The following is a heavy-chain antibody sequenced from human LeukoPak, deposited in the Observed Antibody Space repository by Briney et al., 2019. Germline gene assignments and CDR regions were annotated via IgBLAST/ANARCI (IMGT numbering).Heavy chain of an antibody. V-gene: IGHV1-2*02. CDR3: ARQTTVTTKWYYYYYYMDV. D-gene: IGHD4-17*01. CDR1: GYTFTGYY. CDR2: INPNSGGT. J-gene: IGHJ6*03. Sequence: ASVKVSCKASGYTFTGYYMHWVRQAPGRGLEWMGWINPNSGGTNYAQKFQGRVTMTRDTSISTAYMELSGLRSDDTAVYYCARQTTVTTKWYYYYYYMDVWGKGTTVTISS.